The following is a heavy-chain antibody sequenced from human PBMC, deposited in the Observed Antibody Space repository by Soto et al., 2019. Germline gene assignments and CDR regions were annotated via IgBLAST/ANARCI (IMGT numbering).Heavy chain of an antibody. CDR3: ARGWRISGSYVFDY. CDR2: MNPNSGNT. D-gene: IGHD1-20*01. J-gene: IGHJ4*02. Sequence: ASVKVSCKASGYTVTSYDINWVRQATGQGLEWMGWMNPNSGNTGYAQKFQGRVTMTRNTSISTAYMDLSGLKSEDTAVYYCARGWRISGSYVFDYWGQGSLVTVSS. CDR1: GYTVTSYD. V-gene: IGHV1-8*02.